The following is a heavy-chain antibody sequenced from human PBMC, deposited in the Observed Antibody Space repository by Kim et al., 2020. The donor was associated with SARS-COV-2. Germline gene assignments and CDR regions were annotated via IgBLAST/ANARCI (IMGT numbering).Heavy chain of an antibody. Sequence: YNPSLKGRVTISVDTSKNQFSLKLSSVTAADTAVYYCARLGDNYGNGVDYWGQGTLVTVSS. CDR3: ARLGDNYGNGVDY. D-gene: IGHD4-17*01. V-gene: IGHV4-39*01. J-gene: IGHJ4*02.